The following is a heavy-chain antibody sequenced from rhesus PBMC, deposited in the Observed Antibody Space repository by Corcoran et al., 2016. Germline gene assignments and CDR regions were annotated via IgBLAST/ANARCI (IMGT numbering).Heavy chain of an antibody. CDR2: IDPSDSDT. V-gene: IGHV5-20*01. CDR1: GYSFTSYW. D-gene: IGHD3-40*01. CDR3: AKEVDTSGAFDF. Sequence: EVQLVQSGAEVKRPGESLKISCKTSGYSFTSYWISWVRKMPGKGLEWMRAIDPSDSDTRYNPSFQGQVTISADKSISTAYLQWSRLKASDTATYYCAKEVDTSGAFDFWGQGLRVTVSS. J-gene: IGHJ3*01.